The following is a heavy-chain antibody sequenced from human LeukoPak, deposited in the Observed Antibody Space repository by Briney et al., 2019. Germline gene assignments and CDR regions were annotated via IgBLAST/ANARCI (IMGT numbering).Heavy chain of an antibody. CDR3: ARSSRSSWFYYFDH. Sequence: GGSLRLSCAASGFTVSTNFISWVRQAPGKGLEWVSVIYSGGSTHYADSVKGRFTISRDDSKNTLYLQMNSVRADDTAVYYCARSSRSSWFYYFDHWGQGTLVTVSS. CDR2: IYSGGST. D-gene: IGHD6-6*01. V-gene: IGHV3-53*01. J-gene: IGHJ4*02. CDR1: GFTVSTNF.